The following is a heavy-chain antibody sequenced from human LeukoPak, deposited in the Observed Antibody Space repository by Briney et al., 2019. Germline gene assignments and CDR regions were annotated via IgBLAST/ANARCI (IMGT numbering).Heavy chain of an antibody. Sequence: SETLSLTCAVSGGSISSGGYSWSWIRQPPGKGLEWIGYIYYSGSTYYNPSLKSRVTISVDMSKNQFSLKLSSVTAADTAVYYCAREEGSGSLLGAFDIWGQGTMVTVSS. CDR1: GGSISSGGYS. CDR3: AREEGSGSLLGAFDI. CDR2: IYYSGST. V-gene: IGHV4-61*08. D-gene: IGHD5-12*01. J-gene: IGHJ3*02.